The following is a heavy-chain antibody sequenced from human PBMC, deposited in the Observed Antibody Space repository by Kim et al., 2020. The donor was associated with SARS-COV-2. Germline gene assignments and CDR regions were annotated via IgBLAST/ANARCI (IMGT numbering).Heavy chain of an antibody. V-gene: IGHV3-7*03. J-gene: IGHJ3*02. CDR3: GRSTMRAYDI. CDR2: INQDGSQK. D-gene: IGHD1-1*01. Sequence: GGSLRLSCAASGFTFSTYWMTWVRQAPGKGLEWVASINQDGSQKGYVDSVKGRLTISRDNAENSLYLQMNNVRAEDTATYYCGRSTMRAYDIWGQGTTVTVSS. CDR1: GFTFSTYW.